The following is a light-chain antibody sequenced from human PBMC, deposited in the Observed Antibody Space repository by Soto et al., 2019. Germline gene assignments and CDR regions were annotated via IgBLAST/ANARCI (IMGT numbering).Light chain of an antibody. Sequence: DIQMTQSPSSLSASVGDRVTITCQASQDISNYLNWYQQKPGKAPKLLIYDASNLETGVPSTFSGSGSGTDFTFTISNLQPEDIATYYCQQYDNLPITFGQGTRLEIK. CDR3: QQYDNLPIT. V-gene: IGKV1-33*01. CDR2: DAS. J-gene: IGKJ5*01. CDR1: QDISNY.